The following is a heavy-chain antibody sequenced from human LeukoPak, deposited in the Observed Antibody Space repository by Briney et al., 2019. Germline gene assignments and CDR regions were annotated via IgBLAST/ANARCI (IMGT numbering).Heavy chain of an antibody. J-gene: IGHJ4*02. D-gene: IGHD3-22*01. CDR1: GYTFTSYG. V-gene: IGHV1-18*01. Sequence: VASVTVSCKASGYTFTSYGISWVRQAPGQGLEWMGWISAYNGNTNYAQKLQGRVTMTTDTSTSTAYMELRSLRSDDTAVCYCARYDDSSGLNDYWGQGTLVTVSS. CDR2: ISAYNGNT. CDR3: ARYDDSSGLNDY.